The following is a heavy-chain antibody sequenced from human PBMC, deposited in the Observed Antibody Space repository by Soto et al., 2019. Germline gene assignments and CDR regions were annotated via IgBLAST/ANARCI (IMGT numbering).Heavy chain of an antibody. J-gene: IGHJ4*02. CDR3: ARGLVRGVILLY. CDR1: VGSFSGYY. V-gene: IGHV4-34*01. D-gene: IGHD3-10*01. CDR2: INHSGST. Sequence: SETLSLTCAVYVGSFSGYYWSWIRQPPGKGLEWIGEINHSGSTNYNPSLKSRVTISVDTSKNQFSLKLSSVTAADTAVYYCARGLVRGVILLYWGQGTLVTVSS.